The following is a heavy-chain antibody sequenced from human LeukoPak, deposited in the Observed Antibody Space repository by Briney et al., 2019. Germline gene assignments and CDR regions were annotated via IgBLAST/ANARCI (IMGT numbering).Heavy chain of an antibody. V-gene: IGHV3-48*03. D-gene: IGHD2/OR15-2a*01. CDR2: ISTSGNDK. CDR3: ARGVLWVLDY. J-gene: IGHJ4*02. Sequence: GGSLRLSCAASGFIFSNYEINWVRQAPGEGLEWVSYISTSGNDKYYADSVKGRFTISRDNAKNSLYLQLNSLRADDTAVYYCARGVLWVLDYWGQGTLVTVSP. CDR1: GFIFSNYE.